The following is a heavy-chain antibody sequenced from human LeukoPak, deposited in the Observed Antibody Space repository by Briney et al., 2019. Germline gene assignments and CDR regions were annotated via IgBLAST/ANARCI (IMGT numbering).Heavy chain of an antibody. J-gene: IGHJ4*02. CDR1: GFTFDDYA. Sequence: GRSLRHSCAATGFTFDDYAMHWLRQAPGKGLEWVAGISRNRGSIGYADSVKGRFTLPRDNAKNTLYLQMNSLRAEDTALYYCAKDKAGAFDYWGQGTLDTVPS. D-gene: IGHD6-13*01. V-gene: IGHV3-9*01. CDR3: AKDKAGAFDY. CDR2: ISRNRGSI.